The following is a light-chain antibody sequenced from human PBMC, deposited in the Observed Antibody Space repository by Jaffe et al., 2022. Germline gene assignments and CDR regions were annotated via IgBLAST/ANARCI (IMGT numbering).Light chain of an antibody. V-gene: IGLV2-23*03. CDR2: EGY. CDR3: CSFGGSTTFLWV. J-gene: IGLJ3*02. Sequence: QSALTQPASVSGSPGQSLTISCTGISSDVGNYNLVSWYQHHPGKAPKLMIYEGYKRPSGVSNRFSGSKSGNTASLTISGLQAEDEADYYCCSFGGSTTFLWVFGGGTKLTVL. CDR1: SSDVGNYNL.